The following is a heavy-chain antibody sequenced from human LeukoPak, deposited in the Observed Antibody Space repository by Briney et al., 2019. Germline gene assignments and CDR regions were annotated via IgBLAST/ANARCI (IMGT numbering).Heavy chain of an antibody. J-gene: IGHJ4*02. CDR2: ISTGSGTV. CDR1: GFTFTSYA. Sequence: GGSLRLSCAASGFTFTSYAMSWVRQAPGKGLQWISSISTGSGTVYYADSVKGRFTISRDNAKNSLYLQMNSLRAEDTAVYYCAKIATPATGDYWGQGTLVTVSS. CDR3: AKIATPATGDY. D-gene: IGHD6-13*01. V-gene: IGHV3-48*01.